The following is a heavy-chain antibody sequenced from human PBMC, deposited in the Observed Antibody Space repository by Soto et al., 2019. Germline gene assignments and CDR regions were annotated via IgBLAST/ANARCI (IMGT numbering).Heavy chain of an antibody. CDR1: GFTFSDHN. J-gene: IGHJ1*01. CDR3: SKSPVGKIGSG. D-gene: IGHD1-26*01. Sequence: EVQLVESGGGLVQPGGSLRLSCVASGFTFSDHNMDWVRQVPGKGLEWVGRSGNKPSSYTTEYAASVKGRFTISRDDSKNSVFLQMNSLKTEDTAVYFCSKSPVGKIGSGWGQGTLVIFSS. CDR2: SGNKPSSYTT. V-gene: IGHV3-72*01.